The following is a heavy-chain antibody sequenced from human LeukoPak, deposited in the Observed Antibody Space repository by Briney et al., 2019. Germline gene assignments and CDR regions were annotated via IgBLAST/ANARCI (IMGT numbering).Heavy chain of an antibody. D-gene: IGHD3-16*01. CDR3: ARDSSQGDYGMDV. CDR2: ISYDGGNK. Sequence: GGSLRLSCAASGFTFSSYAMHWVRQAPGKGLEWVAVISYDGGNKYYADSVKGRFTISRDNSKNTLYLQMNSLRAEDTAVYYCARDSSQGDYGMDVWGKGTTVTVSS. J-gene: IGHJ6*04. V-gene: IGHV3-30*04. CDR1: GFTFSSYA.